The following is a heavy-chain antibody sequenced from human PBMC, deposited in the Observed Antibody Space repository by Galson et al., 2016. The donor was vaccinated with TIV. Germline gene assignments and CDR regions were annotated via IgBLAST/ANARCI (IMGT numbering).Heavy chain of an antibody. Sequence: SLRLSCAASGFRFNEYEMNWVRQAPGKGLEWVSAISGGAINTYYSDAGKGRFTISRDNSKNKVFLEMDSLRVDDTAVYYCAKDRGYFVVFDHWGPGTLVTVSS. CDR2: ISGGAINT. V-gene: IGHV3-23*01. CDR3: AKDRGYFVVFDH. CDR1: GFRFNEYE. D-gene: IGHD6-25*01. J-gene: IGHJ4*02.